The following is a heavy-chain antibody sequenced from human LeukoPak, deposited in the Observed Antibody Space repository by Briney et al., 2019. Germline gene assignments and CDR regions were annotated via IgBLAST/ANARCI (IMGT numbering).Heavy chain of an antibody. CDR1: GFTFSNYD. J-gene: IGHJ4*02. CDR3: ARGNNVLMVTGCFDY. CDR2: VSYDGNNK. V-gene: IGHV3-30-3*01. D-gene: IGHD2-21*02. Sequence: GGSLRLPCAASGFTFSNYDMHWVRQAPGKGLEWVAVVSYDGNNKDFADSVKGRFTISRDNSKNTLYLQMNSLRAEDTAVYYCARGNNVLMVTGCFDYWGQGTLVTVSS.